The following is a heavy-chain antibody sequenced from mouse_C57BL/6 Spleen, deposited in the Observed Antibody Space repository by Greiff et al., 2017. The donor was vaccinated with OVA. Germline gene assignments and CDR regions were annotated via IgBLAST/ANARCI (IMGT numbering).Heavy chain of an antibody. J-gene: IGHJ1*03. Sequence: EVMLVESGGGLVKPGGSLKLSCAASGFTFSSYAMSWVRQTPEKRLEWVATISDGGSYTYYPDNVKGRFTISRDNAKTNLYLQMSHLKSEDTARYYCAREYFDVWGTGTTVTVSS. CDR3: AREYFDV. CDR2: ISDGGSYT. V-gene: IGHV5-4*01. CDR1: GFTFSSYA.